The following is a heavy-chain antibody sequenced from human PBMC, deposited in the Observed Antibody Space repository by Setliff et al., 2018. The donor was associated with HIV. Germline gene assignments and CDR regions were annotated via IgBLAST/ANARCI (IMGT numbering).Heavy chain of an antibody. CDR3: ARDRLTMVRGVILPQYYFDY. CDR1: GGSISSGDYY. J-gene: IGHJ4*02. Sequence: SETLSLTCTVSGGSISSGDYYWSWIRQPPGKGLEWIGYIYYSGSTYYNPSLKSRVTISVDTSKNQFSLKLSSMTAADTAVYYCARDRLTMVRGVILPQYYFDYWGQGTLVTVSS. D-gene: IGHD3-10*01. V-gene: IGHV4-30-4*08. CDR2: IYYSGST.